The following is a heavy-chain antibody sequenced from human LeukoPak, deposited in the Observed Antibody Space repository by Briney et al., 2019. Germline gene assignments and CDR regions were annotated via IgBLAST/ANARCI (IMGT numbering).Heavy chain of an antibody. V-gene: IGHV3-23*01. CDR1: GFTFSSNA. D-gene: IGHD5-18*01. Sequence: PGGSLRLSCAASGFTFSSNAMNWVRQAPGKGLEWVSAISGSGGSTYYADSVKGRFTISRDNSKNTLYLQMNSLRAEDTAVYYCAKSVRGGYSYGYFDYWGQGTLVTVSS. J-gene: IGHJ4*02. CDR3: AKSVRGGYSYGYFDY. CDR2: ISGSGGST.